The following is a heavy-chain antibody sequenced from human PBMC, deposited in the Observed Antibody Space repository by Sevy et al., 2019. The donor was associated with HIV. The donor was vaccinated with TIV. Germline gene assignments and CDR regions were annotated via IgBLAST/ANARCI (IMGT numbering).Heavy chain of an antibody. D-gene: IGHD6-13*01. CDR3: AREAGSSSFDY. V-gene: IGHV3-53*01. CDR2: FYNGDST. Sequence: GGSLRLSCAATGFTVTSNYMSWVRQGPGKGLVWVSGFYNGDSTQYADSVKGRFTISRDKSNNTLYLQMDSLRAEDTAVYYCAREAGSSSFDYWGQGTLVTVSS. CDR1: GFTVTSNY. J-gene: IGHJ4*02.